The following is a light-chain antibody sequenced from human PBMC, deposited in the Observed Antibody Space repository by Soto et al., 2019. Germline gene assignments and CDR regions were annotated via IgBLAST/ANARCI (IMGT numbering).Light chain of an antibody. CDR1: SGHSSYA. CDR2: LNSDGSH. CDR3: QTWSTDSVV. Sequence: QSVLTQSPSASASLGASVKLTCTLSSGHSSYAIAWHQQQPEKGPRYLMKLNSDGSHSKGDGIPDRFSGSSSGAERYLSISSLQSDDEADYYCQTWSTDSVVFGGGTKLTVL. J-gene: IGLJ2*01. V-gene: IGLV4-69*01.